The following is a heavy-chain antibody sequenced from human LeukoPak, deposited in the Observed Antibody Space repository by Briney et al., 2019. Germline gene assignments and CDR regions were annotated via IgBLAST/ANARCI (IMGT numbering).Heavy chain of an antibody. CDR3: GRDRPYSSGWYTDY. CDR1: GYIFTNYG. V-gene: IGHV1-18*01. CDR2: ISAYNGDT. J-gene: IGHJ4*02. Sequence: ASVKVSCKASGYIFTNYGISWVRQAPGQGLEWMGWISAYNGDTKNAQKVQDRVTITTDTSTSTAYMELRSLRSDDTAVYYCGRDRPYSSGWYTDYWGQGTLVTVSS. D-gene: IGHD6-19*01.